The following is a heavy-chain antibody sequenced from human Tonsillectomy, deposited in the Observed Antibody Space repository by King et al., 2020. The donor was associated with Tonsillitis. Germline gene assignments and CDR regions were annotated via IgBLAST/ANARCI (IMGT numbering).Heavy chain of an antibody. CDR1: GYTFTDYF. Sequence: QLVQSGAEVKKPGASVKVSCKASGYTFTDYFMHWVRQAPGQGLEWMGWINPHSGDTHYAQKFQGRVTMTRDTSISTAYMELSSLRSDDTAVFYCARDLLEAVAVYFFASWGQGTLVTVSS. CDR3: ARDLLEAVAVYFFAS. V-gene: IGHV1-2*02. J-gene: IGHJ5*01. D-gene: IGHD6-19*01. CDR2: INPHSGDT.